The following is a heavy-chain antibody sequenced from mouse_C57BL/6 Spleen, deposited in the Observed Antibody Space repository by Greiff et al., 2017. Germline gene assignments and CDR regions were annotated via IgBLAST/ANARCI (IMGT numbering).Heavy chain of an antibody. J-gene: IGHJ4*01. D-gene: IGHD1-1*02. CDR3: ARGGLWGYYAMDY. CDR1: GYAFSSYW. Sequence: VQLQQSGAELVKPGASVKISCKASGYAFSSYWMNWVKQRPGKGLEWIGQIYPGDGDTNYNGKFKGKATLTADKSSSTAYMQLSSLTSEDSAVYFCARGGLWGYYAMDYWGQGTSVTVSS. V-gene: IGHV1-80*01. CDR2: IYPGDGDT.